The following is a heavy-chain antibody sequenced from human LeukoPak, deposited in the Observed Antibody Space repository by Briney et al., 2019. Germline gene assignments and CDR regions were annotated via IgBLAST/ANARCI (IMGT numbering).Heavy chain of an antibody. CDR1: GGTFSSYA. D-gene: IGHD1-26*01. J-gene: IGHJ2*01. Sequence: SAKVSCKASGGTFSSYAISWVRQAPGQGLEWMGGIIPIFGTANYAQKFQGRVTITADESTSTAYMELSSLRSEDTAVYYCARSNAVVGATTWRARHQADWYFDLWGRGTLVTVSS. CDR3: ARSNAVVGATTWRARHQADWYFDL. V-gene: IGHV1-69*13. CDR2: IIPIFGTA.